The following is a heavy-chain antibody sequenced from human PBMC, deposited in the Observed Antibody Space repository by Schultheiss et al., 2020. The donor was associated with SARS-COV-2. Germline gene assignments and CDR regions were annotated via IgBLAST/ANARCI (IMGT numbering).Heavy chain of an antibody. CDR2: MNPNSGGT. D-gene: IGHD2-15*01. CDR1: GYTFTSYD. J-gene: IGHJ6*02. Sequence: ASVKVSCKASGYTFTSYDINWVRQATGQGLEWMGWMNPNSGGTNYAQKFRDRVTMTRNTSISTAYMELSSLRSEDTAVYYCARDSSLYYYGMDVWGQGTTVTVSS. V-gene: IGHV1-8*01. CDR3: ARDSSLYYYGMDV.